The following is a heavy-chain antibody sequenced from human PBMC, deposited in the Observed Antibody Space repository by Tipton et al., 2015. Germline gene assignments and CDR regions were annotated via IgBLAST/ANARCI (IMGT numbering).Heavy chain of an antibody. J-gene: IGHJ4*02. D-gene: IGHD5-24*01. CDR3: ARDWTGDGYNPYN. CDR1: GGSISSDNSY. V-gene: IGHV4-61*02. CDR2: WYTGGST. Sequence: TLSLTCTVSGGSISSDNSYWTWIRQPAGKGLEWIGRWYTGGSTTYNPSHKSRVTISGDTSKNQFSLELSSVTAADTAVYYCARDWTGDGYNPYNWGQGTLVIVSS.